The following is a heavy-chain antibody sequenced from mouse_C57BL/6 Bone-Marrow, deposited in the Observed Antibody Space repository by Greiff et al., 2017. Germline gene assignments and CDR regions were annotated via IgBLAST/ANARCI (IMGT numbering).Heavy chain of an antibody. Sequence: QVQLQQSGAELVKPGASVKLSCKASGYTFTSYWMQWVKQRPGQGLEWIGEIDPSDSYTNYNQRFKGKATLTVDTSSSTAYMQLSSLTSEDSAVYYWAREGITTVVGNLDYWGQGTTLTVSS. CDR2: IDPSDSYT. V-gene: IGHV1-50*01. D-gene: IGHD1-1*01. J-gene: IGHJ2*01. CDR3: AREGITTVVGNLDY. CDR1: GYTFTSYW.